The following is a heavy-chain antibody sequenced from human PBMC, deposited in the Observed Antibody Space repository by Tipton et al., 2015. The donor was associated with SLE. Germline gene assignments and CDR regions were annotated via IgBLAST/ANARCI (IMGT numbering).Heavy chain of an antibody. CDR3: ARHRQLANFDH. V-gene: IGHV3-7*01. J-gene: IGHJ4*02. CDR2: IKPEGSET. Sequence: SLRLSCAASGFTFSSYWMSWVRQAPGKGLEWVANIKPEGSETYYVASVKGRFTISRDNAKNSLYLQMNSLRDEDTAVYYCARHRQLANFDHWGQGTLVTVSS. D-gene: IGHD1-1*01. CDR1: GFTFSSYW.